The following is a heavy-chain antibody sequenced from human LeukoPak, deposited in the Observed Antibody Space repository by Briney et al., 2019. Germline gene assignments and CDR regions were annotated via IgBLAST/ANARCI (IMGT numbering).Heavy chain of an antibody. Sequence: ASVKVSCKASGYTFTSYGISWVRQAPGQGLEWMGWINPNSGGTNYAQKFQGRVTMTRDTSISTAYMELSRLRSDDTAVYYCARVCGGDCYSDNYYYGMDVWGQGTTVTVSS. V-gene: IGHV1-2*02. D-gene: IGHD2-21*02. J-gene: IGHJ6*02. CDR3: ARVCGGDCYSDNYYYGMDV. CDR2: INPNSGGT. CDR1: GYTFTSYG.